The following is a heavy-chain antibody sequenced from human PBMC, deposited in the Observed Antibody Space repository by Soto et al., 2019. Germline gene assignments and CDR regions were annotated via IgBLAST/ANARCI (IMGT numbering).Heavy chain of an antibody. Sequence: EVQLVEAGGGLVQPGRSLRLSCAGSGFTFDDYAMHWVRQAAGKGLEWVSGISWDSDMIEYADSVQGRFTISRDNAKNSLYLQMNSLRLEDTALYFCAKDMTPNYSESYAYAAFDKWGLGTMITVSS. CDR3: AKDMTPNYSESYAYAAFDK. CDR2: ISWDSDMI. CDR1: GFTFDDYA. D-gene: IGHD3-16*01. J-gene: IGHJ3*02. V-gene: IGHV3-9*01.